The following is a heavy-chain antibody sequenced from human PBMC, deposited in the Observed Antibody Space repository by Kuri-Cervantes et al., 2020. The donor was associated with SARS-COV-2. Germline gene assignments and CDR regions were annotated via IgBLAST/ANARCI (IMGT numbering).Heavy chain of an antibody. CDR1: GGSFSDYS. J-gene: IGHJ6*02. V-gene: IGHV4-34*01. Sequence: SETLSLTCAVYGGSFSDYSWSWIRQPPGKGLEWIGEINHSGSTDYNPSLKSRVTVSAETSKNQFSLNLTSVTAADTAVYYCARMWDYYYGMDVWGQGTTVTVSS. CDR3: ARMWDYYYGMDV. D-gene: IGHD1-26*01. CDR2: INHSGST.